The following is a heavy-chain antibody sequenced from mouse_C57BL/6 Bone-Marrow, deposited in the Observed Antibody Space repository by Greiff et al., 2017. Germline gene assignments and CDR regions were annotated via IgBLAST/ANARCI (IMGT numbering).Heavy chain of an antibody. CDR2: IDPSDSYT. J-gene: IGHJ3*01. Sequence: QVQLQQPGAELVKPGASVKLSCKASGYTFTSYWMQWVKQRPGQGLEWIGEIDPSDSYTNSNQKFKGKATLTVDTSSSTAYMQLSSLTSEDSAVYYCARGGVITRDWGQGTLVTVSA. CDR1: GYTFTSYW. CDR3: ARGGVITRD. V-gene: IGHV1-50*01. D-gene: IGHD1-1*01.